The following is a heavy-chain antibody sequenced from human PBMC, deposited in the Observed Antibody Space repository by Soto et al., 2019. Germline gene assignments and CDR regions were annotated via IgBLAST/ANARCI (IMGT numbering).Heavy chain of an antibody. CDR3: AKDWGHGGCYYYYMDV. Sequence: EVQLVESGGGLVQPGRSLRLSCAASGFTFDDYAMHWVRQAPGKGLEWVSGISWNSGSIGYADSVKGRFTISRDNAKNSLYLQMNSLRAEDTALYYCAKDWGHGGCYYYYMDVWGKGTTVTVSS. V-gene: IGHV3-9*01. J-gene: IGHJ6*03. D-gene: IGHD3-10*01. CDR2: ISWNSGSI. CDR1: GFTFDDYA.